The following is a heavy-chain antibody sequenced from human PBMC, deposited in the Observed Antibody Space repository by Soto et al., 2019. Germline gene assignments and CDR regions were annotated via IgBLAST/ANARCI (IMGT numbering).Heavy chain of an antibody. Sequence: SETLSLTCTVSGGSISSYYWSWIRQPPGKGLEWIGYIYYSGTTNYNPSLKSRVTISIDTSKNQFSLKLSSVTAADTAVYYCARGPTVTYYYYGMGVWGEGTTVTVSS. J-gene: IGHJ6*02. D-gene: IGHD4-17*01. CDR3: ARGPTVTYYYYGMGV. V-gene: IGHV4-59*01. CDR2: IYYSGTT. CDR1: GGSISSYY.